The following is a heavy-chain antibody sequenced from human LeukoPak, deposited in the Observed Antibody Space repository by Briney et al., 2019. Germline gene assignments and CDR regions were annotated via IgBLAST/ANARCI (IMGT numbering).Heavy chain of an antibody. CDR3: ARTLEGRYFDL. CDR2: IYYSGST. CDR1: GGSISSYY. Sequence: PSETLSLTCTVSGGSISSYYWSWIRQPPGKGLEWIGYIYYSGSTNYNPSLKSRVTISVNTSKNQFSLKLSSVTAADTAVYYCARTLEGRYFDLWGRGTLVTVSS. D-gene: IGHD3-3*01. J-gene: IGHJ2*01. V-gene: IGHV4-59*01.